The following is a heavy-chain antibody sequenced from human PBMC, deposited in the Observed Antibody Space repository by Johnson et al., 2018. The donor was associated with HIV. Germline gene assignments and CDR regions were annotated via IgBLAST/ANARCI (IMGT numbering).Heavy chain of an antibody. CDR3: ARDWDYYDSSGYYYANMADAFDI. CDR2: INWNGGTT. Sequence: VQLVESGGGVVQPGRSLRLSCAASGFTFDDYGMSWVRQVPGKGLEWVSGINWNGGTTGYADSVKGRFTISRENAKNSLYLQMNRLRAEDTALYYCARDWDYYDSSGYYYANMADAFDIWGQGTMVSVSS. J-gene: IGHJ3*02. D-gene: IGHD3-22*01. CDR1: GFTFDDYG. V-gene: IGHV3-20*04.